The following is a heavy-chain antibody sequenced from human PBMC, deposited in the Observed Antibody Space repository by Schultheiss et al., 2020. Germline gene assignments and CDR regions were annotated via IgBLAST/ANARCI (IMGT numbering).Heavy chain of an antibody. Sequence: GGSLRLSCAASGFTFSTYWMSWVRQAPGKGLVWVSRINSDGRVTNYADSVKGRFTISRDSAKNTLYLQMTSLRAEDTAVYYCAKHLGNWPEEGGYWGQGTLVTVSS. V-gene: IGHV3-74*01. CDR1: GFTFSTYW. J-gene: IGHJ4*02. CDR2: INSDGRVT. D-gene: IGHD3-16*01. CDR3: AKHLGNWPEEGGY.